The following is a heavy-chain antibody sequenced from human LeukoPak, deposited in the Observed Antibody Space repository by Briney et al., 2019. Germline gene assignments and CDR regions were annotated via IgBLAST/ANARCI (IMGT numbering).Heavy chain of an antibody. J-gene: IGHJ4*02. Sequence: PGGTLRLSCAASGSTFSSYAMSWVRQAPGKGLEWVSAISGSGGSTYYADSVKGRFTISRDNSKNTLYLQMNSLRAEDTAVYYCANIYPYCSSTSCSTHWGQGTLVTVSS. V-gene: IGHV3-23*01. CDR1: GSTFSSYA. CDR3: ANIYPYCSSTSCSTH. CDR2: ISGSGGST. D-gene: IGHD2-2*01.